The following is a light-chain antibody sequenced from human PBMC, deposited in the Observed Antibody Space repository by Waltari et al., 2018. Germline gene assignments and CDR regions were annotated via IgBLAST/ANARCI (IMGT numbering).Light chain of an antibody. V-gene: IGLV2-14*03. J-gene: IGLJ3*02. CDR3: SSYTTSSTRV. CDR2: DVS. CDR1: SSDVGGYNY. Sequence: QSALTQPASVSGSPGQSITLSCTGTSSDVGGYNYVPWYQQHPGKAPKLIVYDVSTRPSGVSDRFSGSKSGNTASLTISGLQAEDEADYYCSSYTTSSTRVFGGGTKLTVL.